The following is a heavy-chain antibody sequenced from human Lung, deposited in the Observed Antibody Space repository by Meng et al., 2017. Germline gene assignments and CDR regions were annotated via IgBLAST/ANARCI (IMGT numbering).Heavy chain of an antibody. V-gene: IGHV4-34*01. CDR2: INHSGST. J-gene: IGHJ4*02. CDR1: GGSFSDYY. D-gene: IGHD4-11*01. Sequence: QVSRPQVRAGLFKPSEPLSLNCVVSGGSFSDYYWSWIRQPPGKGLEWIGEINHSGSTNYNPSLESRATISVDTSQNNLSLKLSSVTAADSAVYYCARGPTTMAHDFDYWGQGTLVTVSS. CDR3: ARGPTTMAHDFDY.